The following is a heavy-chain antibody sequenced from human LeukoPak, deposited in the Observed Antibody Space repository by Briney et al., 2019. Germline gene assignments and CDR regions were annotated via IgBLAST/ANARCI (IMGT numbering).Heavy chain of an antibody. CDR1: GGSFSGYY. CDR2: INHSGST. CDR3: ARGGRPTYYYGSGNPTYFDY. Sequence: SETLSLTCAVYGGSFSGYYWSWIRQPPGKGLEWIGEINHSGSTNYNPSLKNRVTISVDTSKNQFSLKLSSVTAADTAVYYCARGGRPTYYYGSGNPTYFDYWGQGTLVTVSS. V-gene: IGHV4-34*01. D-gene: IGHD3-10*01. J-gene: IGHJ4*02.